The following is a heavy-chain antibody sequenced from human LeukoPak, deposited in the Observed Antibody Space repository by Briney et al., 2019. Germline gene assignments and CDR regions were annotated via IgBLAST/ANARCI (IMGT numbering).Heavy chain of an antibody. D-gene: IGHD2-2*01. Sequence: PGGSLRLSCAASGFTFSSYAMSWVRQAPGKGLEWVSAISGSGGSTYYADSVKGRFTISRDNSKNTLYLQMNSLRAEDTAVYYCAPYCSSTSCYRTYQDYWGQGTLVTVSS. J-gene: IGHJ4*02. CDR1: GFTFSSYA. CDR3: APYCSSTSCYRTYQDY. V-gene: IGHV3-23*01. CDR2: ISGSGGST.